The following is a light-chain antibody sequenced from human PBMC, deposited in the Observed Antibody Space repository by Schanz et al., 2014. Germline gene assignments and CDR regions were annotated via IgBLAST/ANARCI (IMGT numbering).Light chain of an antibody. CDR1: QSLLHSNGYNY. J-gene: IGKJ5*01. CDR3: MQALQTLPIT. Sequence: DIVMTQSPLYLPVTPGEPASISCRSSQSLLHSNGYNYLDWYLQKPGQSPHLLIYLGSNRASGVPGRFSGSGSGTDFTLKISRVEADDVGIYYCMQALQTLPITFGQGTRLEIK. CDR2: LGS. V-gene: IGKV2-28*01.